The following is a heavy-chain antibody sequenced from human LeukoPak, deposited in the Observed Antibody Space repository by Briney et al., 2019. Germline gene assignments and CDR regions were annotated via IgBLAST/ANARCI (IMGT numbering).Heavy chain of an antibody. CDR1: GFTFGSYG. J-gene: IGHJ4*02. CDR3: AKDPSPYGGNPGGY. D-gene: IGHD4-23*01. CDR2: IRYDGSNK. Sequence: GGSLRLSCAASGFTFGSYGMHWVRQAPGKGLEWVAFIRYDGSNKYYADSVKGRFTISRDNSKNTLYLQMNSLRAEDTAVYYCAKDPSPYGGNPGGYWGQGTLVTVSS. V-gene: IGHV3-30*02.